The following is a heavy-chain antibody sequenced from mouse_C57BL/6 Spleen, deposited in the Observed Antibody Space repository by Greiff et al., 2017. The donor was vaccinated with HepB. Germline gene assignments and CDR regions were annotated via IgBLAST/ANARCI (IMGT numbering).Heavy chain of an antibody. J-gene: IGHJ2*01. Sequence: QVQLQQPGAELVKPGASVKLSCKASGYTFTSYWMQWVKQRPGQGLEWIGEIDPSDSYTNYNQKFKGKATLTVDTSSSTAYMQLSSLTSEDSAVYYCARVTQVPGVYWGQGTTLTVSS. CDR3: ARVTQVPGVY. CDR2: IDPSDSYT. V-gene: IGHV1-50*01. D-gene: IGHD2-13*01. CDR1: GYTFTSYW.